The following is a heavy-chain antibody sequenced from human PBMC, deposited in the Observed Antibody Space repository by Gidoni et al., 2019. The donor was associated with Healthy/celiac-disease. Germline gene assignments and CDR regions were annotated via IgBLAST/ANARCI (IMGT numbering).Heavy chain of an antibody. CDR3: TTDHGAGGYSYGSPY. CDR2: IKSKTDGGTT. V-gene: IGHV3-15*01. J-gene: IGHJ4*02. CDR1: GFRFSNAW. D-gene: IGHD5-18*01. Sequence: EVQLVESGGGLVKPGGSLRLSCAAAGFRFSNAWMSWVRQAPGKGLEWVGSIKSKTDGGTTDYAAPVKGRFTISRDDSKNTLYLQMNSLKTEDTAVYYCTTDHGAGGYSYGSPYWGQGTLVTVSS.